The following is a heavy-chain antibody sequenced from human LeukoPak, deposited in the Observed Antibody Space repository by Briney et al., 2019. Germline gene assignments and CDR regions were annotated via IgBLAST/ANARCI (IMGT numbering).Heavy chain of an antibody. V-gene: IGHV1-2*06. Sequence: ASVKVSCKASGYTFTGYYMHWVRQAPGQGLEWMGRINPNSGGTNYAQKFQGRVTMTRDTSISTAYMELSRLRSDDTAVYYCARPGIMITFGGAALGYWGQGTLVTVSS. D-gene: IGHD3-16*01. CDR1: GYTFTGYY. CDR3: ARPGIMITFGGAALGY. CDR2: INPNSGGT. J-gene: IGHJ4*02.